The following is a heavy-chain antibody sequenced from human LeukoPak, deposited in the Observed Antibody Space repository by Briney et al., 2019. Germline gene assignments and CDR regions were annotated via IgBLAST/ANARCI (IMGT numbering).Heavy chain of an antibody. CDR2: ISYDGKHK. CDR3: AREDDDSNGIDV. V-gene: IGHV3-30*04. D-gene: IGHD4-11*01. CDR1: GFTFSNYA. Sequence: GGSLRLSCAASGFTFSNYAMEWVRQAPGKGLEWVALISYDGKHKYYADSMKGRFIISRDNSKNTLYLQMNSLRAEDTAVYYCAREDDDSNGIDVWGHGTTVTVSS. J-gene: IGHJ6*02.